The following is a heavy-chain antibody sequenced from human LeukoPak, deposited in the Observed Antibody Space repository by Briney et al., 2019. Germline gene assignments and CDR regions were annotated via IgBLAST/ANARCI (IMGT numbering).Heavy chain of an antibody. CDR1: GFSLDTSGVG. CDR3: ARTLRVGYCSGGSCYYQYYYFDY. CDR2: INWDDDK. Sequence: SGPTLVKPTQTLTLTCTFSGFSLDTSGVGVGWIRQPPGKALEWLALINWDDDKRYSPSLKSRLTITKDTSKNQVVLTMTDMDPVDTATYYCARTLRVGYCSGGSCYYQYYYFDYSGQGVLVTVSS. J-gene: IGHJ4*02. D-gene: IGHD2-15*01. V-gene: IGHV2-5*02.